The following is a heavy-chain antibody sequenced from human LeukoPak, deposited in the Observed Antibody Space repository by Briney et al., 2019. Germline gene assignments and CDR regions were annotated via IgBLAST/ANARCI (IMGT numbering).Heavy chain of an antibody. CDR3: ATKGSGWGLFDY. CDR2: INPNSGGT. Sequence: WPSVRLSCKASGYTFTGYYMHWVRQAPGHGLEWMGGINPNSGGTDYAQKFQGRITMTRHKSISTAYMELSRLRSDDTAEYYCATKGSGWGLFDYWGQGTLVTVSS. CDR1: GYTFTGYY. J-gene: IGHJ4*02. D-gene: IGHD6-19*01. V-gene: IGHV1-2*02.